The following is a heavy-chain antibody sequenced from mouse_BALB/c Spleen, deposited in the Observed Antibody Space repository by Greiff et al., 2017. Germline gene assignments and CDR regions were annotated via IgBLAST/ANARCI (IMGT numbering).Heavy chain of an antibody. CDR1: GYTFTDYA. J-gene: IGHJ4*01. Sequence: VQGVESGAELVRPGVSVKISCKGSGYTFTDYAMHWVKQSHAKSLEWIGVISTYYGDASYNQKFKGKATMTVDKSSSTAYMELARLTSEDSAIYYCARDYAMDYWGQGTSVTVSS. V-gene: IGHV1S137*01. CDR2: ISTYYGDA. CDR3: ARDYAMDY.